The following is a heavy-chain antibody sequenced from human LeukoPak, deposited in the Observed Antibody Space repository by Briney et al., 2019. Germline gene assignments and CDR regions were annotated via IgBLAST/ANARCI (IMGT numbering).Heavy chain of an antibody. J-gene: IGHJ6*02. CDR3: AREGALGGMDV. CDR2: INPTGGTT. CDR1: GYIFVTYY. D-gene: IGHD1-26*01. V-gene: IGHV1-46*01. Sequence: GSVKVSCKASGYIFVTYYVHWVRHAPGQGLEWMGVINPTGGTTDYAEKFQGRVTMTRDTSTSTVYMELSSLRSEDTAVYYCAREGALGGMDVWGQGTTVTVSS.